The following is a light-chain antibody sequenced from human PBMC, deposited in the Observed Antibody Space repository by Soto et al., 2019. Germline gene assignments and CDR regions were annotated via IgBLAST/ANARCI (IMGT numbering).Light chain of an antibody. V-gene: IGKV3D-11*02. J-gene: IGKJ3*01. CDR1: QSVSSY. CDR3: QQRSNF. CDR2: DAS. Sequence: IVLTQSPATLSLSPGERATLSCRASQSVSSYLAWYQQKPGQSPRLLIYDASNRATGIPARFSGSGPGTDFTLTISSLEPEDFAVYYCQQRSNFFGPGTKVDIK.